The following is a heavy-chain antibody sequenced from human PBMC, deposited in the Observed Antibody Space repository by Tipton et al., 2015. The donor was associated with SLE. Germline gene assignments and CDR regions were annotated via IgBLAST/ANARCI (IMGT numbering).Heavy chain of an antibody. J-gene: IGHJ6*02. D-gene: IGHD3-10*01. CDR2: ISYSGST. CDR1: GDSISPYY. Sequence: LRLSCTVSGDSISPYYWSWIRQPPGKGLEWIGYISYSGSTNYSPSLKSRVTISVDTSKNQFSLKLSSVTAEDTAIYYCARDLGITMFRGVMDSYYYGMDVWGQGTTVTVSS. CDR3: ARDLGITMFRGVMDSYYYGMDV. V-gene: IGHV4-59*01.